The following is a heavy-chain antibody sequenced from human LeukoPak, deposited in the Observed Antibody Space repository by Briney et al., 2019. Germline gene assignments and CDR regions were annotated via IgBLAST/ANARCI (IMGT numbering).Heavy chain of an antibody. Sequence: SVKVSCKASGGAFSSYAISWVRQAPGQGLEWMGGIIPIFGTANYAQKFQGRVTITTDESTSTAYMELSSMRSEDTDVYYCARDPYDSSGYYHWFDPWGQGTLVTVSS. CDR1: GGAFSSYA. CDR2: IIPIFGTA. J-gene: IGHJ5*02. D-gene: IGHD3-22*01. V-gene: IGHV1-69*05. CDR3: ARDPYDSSGYYHWFDP.